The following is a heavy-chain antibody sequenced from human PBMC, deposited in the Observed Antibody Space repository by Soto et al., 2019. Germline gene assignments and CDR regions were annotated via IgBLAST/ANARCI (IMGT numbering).Heavy chain of an antibody. CDR2: ISAYNGNT. D-gene: IGHD2-15*01. CDR1: CYTFTSYG. Sequence: ASVKVSCKASCYTFTSYGISWVRQAPGQGLEWMGWISAYNGNTNYAQKLQGRVTMTTDTSTSTAYMELRSLRSDDTAVDYCAREAKDIVVVVAATNRDAFDIWGQGTMVTVSS. V-gene: IGHV1-18*01. CDR3: AREAKDIVVVVAATNRDAFDI. J-gene: IGHJ3*02.